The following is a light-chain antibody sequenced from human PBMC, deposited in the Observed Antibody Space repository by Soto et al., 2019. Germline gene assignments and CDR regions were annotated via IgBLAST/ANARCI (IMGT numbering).Light chain of an antibody. V-gene: IGKV1-39*01. CDR2: AAS. J-gene: IGKJ5*01. CDR3: QQYNSYSIT. Sequence: DIQMTQSPCSLSASIGDRVTITCRASQSISTYLNWYQQKPGKAPKVLIYAASSLQSGVPSRFSGSGSGTDFTLTISSLQPDDFATYYCQQYNSYSITFGQGTRLEIK. CDR1: QSISTY.